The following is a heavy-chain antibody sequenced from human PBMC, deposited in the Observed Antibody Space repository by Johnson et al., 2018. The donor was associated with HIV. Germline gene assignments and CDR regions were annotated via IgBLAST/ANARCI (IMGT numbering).Heavy chain of an antibody. CDR2: ISYDGTNQ. D-gene: IGHD1-26*01. CDR1: GFAFSRFA. V-gene: IGHV3-30*03. Sequence: QVQLVESGGGVVQSGRSLRLSCAASGFAFSRFAMHWVRQVPDKGLEWVAVISYDGTNQYHADSVKGRFTISRDNSKNTLYLQMNSLRAEDTAVYYCARDLSGSSTVLTDAFDIWGQGTMVTVSS. CDR3: ARDLSGSSTVLTDAFDI. J-gene: IGHJ3*02.